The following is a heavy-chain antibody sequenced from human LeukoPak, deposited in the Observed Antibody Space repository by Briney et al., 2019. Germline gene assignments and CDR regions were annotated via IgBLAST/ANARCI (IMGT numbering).Heavy chain of an antibody. CDR3: ARDDQGVNYDILTGYYRAAFGFDY. J-gene: IGHJ4*02. V-gene: IGHV4-59*01. CDR2: IYYSGST. D-gene: IGHD3-9*01. CDR1: GGSISSYY. Sequence: SETLSLTCTVSGGSISSYYWSWIRQPPGKGLEWIGYIYYSGSTNYNPSLKSRVTISVDTSKNQFSLKLSSVTAADTAVYYCARDDQGVNYDILTGYYRAAFGFDYWGQGTLVTVSS.